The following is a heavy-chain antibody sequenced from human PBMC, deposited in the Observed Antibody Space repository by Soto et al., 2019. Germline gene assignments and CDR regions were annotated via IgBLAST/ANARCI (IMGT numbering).Heavy chain of an antibody. CDR1: GFTFSNYA. CDR3: AKDRSSSGATVRFDP. D-gene: IGHD1-1*01. J-gene: IGHJ5*02. CDR2: ISAGGGTT. V-gene: IGHV3-23*01. Sequence: QLLQSGGGLIQPGGSLRLSCAASGFTFSNYAMSWVRQAPGKGLAWVSSISAGGGTTYYADSVKGRFTISRDNSKNTLYLQMNSLSAEDTAVYYCAKDRSSSGATVRFDPWGQGTLVTVSS.